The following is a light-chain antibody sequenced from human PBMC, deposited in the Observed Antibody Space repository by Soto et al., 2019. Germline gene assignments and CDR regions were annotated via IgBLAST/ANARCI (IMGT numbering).Light chain of an antibody. Sequence: QTVVTQSPSASASLGASVKLTCTLSSGHSTYAIAWQQQQPEKGPRYLMKLNNDGSHTKGDGIPDRFSGSSSGAERYLTISSLQSEDEADYYCQTWVTGPPWVFGGGTKLTVL. J-gene: IGLJ3*02. CDR2: LNNDGSH. CDR3: QTWVTGPPWV. CDR1: SGHSTYA. V-gene: IGLV4-69*01.